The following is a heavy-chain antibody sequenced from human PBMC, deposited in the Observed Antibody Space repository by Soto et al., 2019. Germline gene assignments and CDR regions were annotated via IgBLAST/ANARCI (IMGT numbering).Heavy chain of an antibody. J-gene: IGHJ6*02. CDR1: GFTFSYYA. CDR3: ARDSYGMDV. Sequence: QVQLVESGGGVVQPGRSLRLSCAASGFTFSYYAMHWVRQVPGRGLEWVAVIWYDGSNKYYADSVKGRFTISRDNSKNTLWLPMNSLRAQDTAVYYCARDSYGMDVWGQGTTVTVSS. V-gene: IGHV3-33*01. CDR2: IWYDGSNK.